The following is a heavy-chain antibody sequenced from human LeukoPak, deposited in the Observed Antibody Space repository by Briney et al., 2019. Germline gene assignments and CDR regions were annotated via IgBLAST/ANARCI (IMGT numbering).Heavy chain of an antibody. D-gene: IGHD3-10*01. CDR1: GFTLSRYG. J-gene: IGHJ5*02. CDR3: APGGAYGSGTWFDP. CDR2: IQYDGIYK. Sequence: PGGSLRLSCAASGFTLSRYGMHWVRQAPGKGLEWVAFIQYDGIYKNYRDSVRGRFTISRDSSKSTLFLQLNSLRAEDTALYYCAPGGAYGSGTWFDPWGQGTLVSVSS. V-gene: IGHV3-30*02.